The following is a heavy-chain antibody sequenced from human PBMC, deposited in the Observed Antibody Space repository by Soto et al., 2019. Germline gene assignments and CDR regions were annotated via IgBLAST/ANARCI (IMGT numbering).Heavy chain of an antibody. J-gene: IGHJ5*01. CDR2: IYHSGST. Sequence: SETLSLTCAVSSGSISSSNWWSWVRQPPGKGLEWIGEIYHSGSTNYNPSLKSRVTIAVDKSKNQFSLKLSSVTAADTAVYYCARVPYTSGWYGDWFDSWGQGTLVTVSS. CDR3: ARVPYTSGWYGDWFDS. V-gene: IGHV4-4*02. D-gene: IGHD6-19*01. CDR1: SGSISSSNW.